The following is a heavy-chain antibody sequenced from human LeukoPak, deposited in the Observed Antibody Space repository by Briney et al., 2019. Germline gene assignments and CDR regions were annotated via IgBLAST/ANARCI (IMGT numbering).Heavy chain of an antibody. D-gene: IGHD1-1*01. CDR1: GLSFSFYA. J-gene: IGHJ4*02. CDR2: ISGGGAGT. V-gene: IGHV3-23*01. CDR3: AKDFVRYNIQFDY. Sequence: GGSPRLPCAASGLSFSFYAMSGVRQAPGKGLEWVSSISGGGAGTYYADSVRGRFTISRDNSKNTLYLQMNSLRAEDTALYYCAKDFVRYNIQFDYWGQGALVTVSS.